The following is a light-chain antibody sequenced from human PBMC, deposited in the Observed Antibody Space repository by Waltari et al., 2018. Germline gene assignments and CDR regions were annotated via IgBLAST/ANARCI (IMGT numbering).Light chain of an antibody. CDR3: LQTVQFPYT. CDR2: WAS. V-gene: IGKV4-1*01. J-gene: IGKJ2*01. Sequence: DIVMTQSPDSLAVSLGERATINCKSSQSVLYSSNNKNYLAWYQQKPGQAPKLLIYWASTRESGVPDRFSGSGSGTDFTLKISRVEAEDVGVYYCLQTVQFPYTFGQGTKLEIK. CDR1: QSVLYSSNNKNY.